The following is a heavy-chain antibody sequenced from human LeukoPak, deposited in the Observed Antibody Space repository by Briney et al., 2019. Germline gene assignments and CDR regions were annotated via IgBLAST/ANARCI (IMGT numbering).Heavy chain of an antibody. CDR1: GFTFSSYS. Sequence: PGGSLRLSCAACGFTFSSYSMNWVRQAPGKGLEGVSSISSSSSYIYYVDSVKGRFTIPRDNAKTSLYLQMKSVRAEDTAVYYCARGYYDSSGPSGSAFDIWGQGTMVTVSS. V-gene: IGHV3-21*01. CDR3: ARGYYDSSGPSGSAFDI. CDR2: ISSSSSYI. D-gene: IGHD3-22*01. J-gene: IGHJ3*02.